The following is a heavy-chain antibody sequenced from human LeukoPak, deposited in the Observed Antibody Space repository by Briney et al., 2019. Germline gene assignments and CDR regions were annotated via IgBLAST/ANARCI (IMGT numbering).Heavy chain of an antibody. CDR3: ARDLLRRSITMVRGVISKYNWFDP. V-gene: IGHV1-18*01. Sequence: ASVKVSCKASGYTFTSYGISWVRQAPGQGLEWMGWISAYNGNTNYAQKPQGRVTMTTDTSTSTAYMELRSLRSDDTAVYYCARDLLRRSITMVRGVISKYNWFDPWGQGTLVTVSS. J-gene: IGHJ5*02. D-gene: IGHD3-10*01. CDR1: GYTFTSYG. CDR2: ISAYNGNT.